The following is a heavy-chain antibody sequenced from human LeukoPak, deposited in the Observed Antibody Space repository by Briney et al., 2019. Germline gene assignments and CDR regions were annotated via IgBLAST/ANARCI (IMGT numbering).Heavy chain of an antibody. D-gene: IGHD4-17*01. CDR2: IYRDDTT. Sequence: PGGSLRLSCAASGFTVSSNYMSWVRQAPGKGLAWVSVIYRDDTTYYADSVKGRFSISRDNSKNTVYLQMNRLRGDDTAVYYCANEIRPNDYWDQGTLVTVSS. V-gene: IGHV3-53*01. CDR1: GFTVSSNY. J-gene: IGHJ4*02. CDR3: ANEIRPNDY.